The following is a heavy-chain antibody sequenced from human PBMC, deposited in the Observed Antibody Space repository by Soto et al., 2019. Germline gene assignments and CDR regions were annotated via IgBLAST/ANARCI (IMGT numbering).Heavy chain of an antibody. D-gene: IGHD4-17*01. Sequence: PSETLSLTCTVSGASVTSSSYFWGWIRQPPGKGLEWIGTIYYNGNTFYNPSLKSRLSISVDSSKNQLSLNLDSVTAADTAIYFCARRPYTVTTWDFWAQGTLATV. V-gene: IGHV4-39*01. CDR2: IYYNGNT. CDR1: GASVTSSSYF. J-gene: IGHJ4*02. CDR3: ARRPYTVTTWDF.